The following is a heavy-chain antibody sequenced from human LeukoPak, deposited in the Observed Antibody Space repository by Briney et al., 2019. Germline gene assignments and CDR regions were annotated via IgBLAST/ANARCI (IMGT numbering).Heavy chain of an antibody. CDR3: ARVASSGRLGNFFDS. Sequence: GGSLRLSCAASGFSVSNNFMSWVRRAPGGGLEWVSILYSGGSPYYADSVQGRFTISRDNSEDTVNLQMTSLRAEDTAVYYCARVASSGRLGNFFDSWGQGALVVVSS. D-gene: IGHD6-19*01. CDR2: LYSGGSP. V-gene: IGHV3-53*01. CDR1: GFSVSNNF. J-gene: IGHJ4*02.